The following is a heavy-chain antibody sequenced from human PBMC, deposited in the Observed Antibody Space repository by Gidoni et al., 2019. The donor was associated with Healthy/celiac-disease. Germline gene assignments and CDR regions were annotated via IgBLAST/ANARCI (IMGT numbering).Heavy chain of an antibody. V-gene: IGHV4-61*02. D-gene: IGHD2-15*01. J-gene: IGHJ6*03. CDR3: ARDLAYCSGGSCYADYYYYYMDV. Sequence: QVQLQESGPGLVTPSQTLSLTCTVSGGSISSGSYSWSWIRQPAGKGLEWIGRIYTSGSTNYNPSLKSRVTISVDTSKNQCSLKLSSVTAADTAVYYCARDLAYCSGGSCYADYYYYYMDVWGKGTTVTVSS. CDR1: GGSISSGSYS. CDR2: IYTSGST.